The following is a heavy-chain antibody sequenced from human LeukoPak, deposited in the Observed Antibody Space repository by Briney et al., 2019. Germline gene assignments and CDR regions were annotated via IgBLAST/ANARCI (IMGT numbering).Heavy chain of an antibody. Sequence: SQTLSLTCAVSGGPISSGGYSWSWIRQPPGKGLEWIGYIYHSGSTYYNPSLKSRVTISVDRSKNQFSLKLSSVTAADTAVYYCARSPPYYFDYWGQGTLVTVSS. CDR1: GGPISSGGYS. CDR3: ARSPPYYFDY. J-gene: IGHJ4*02. V-gene: IGHV4-30-2*01. CDR2: IYHSGST.